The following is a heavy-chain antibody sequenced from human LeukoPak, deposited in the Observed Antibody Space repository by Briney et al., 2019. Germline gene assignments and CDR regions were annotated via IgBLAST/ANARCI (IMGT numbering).Heavy chain of an antibody. CDR1: GFTFSSYG. CDR2: IRYDGSNK. Sequence: GGSLRLSCAASGFTFSSYGMHWVRQAPGKGLEWVAFIRYDGSNKYYADSVKGRFTISRDNSKNTLYLQMNSLRAEDTAVYYCAKEKGYSDAFDIWGQGTMVTVSS. CDR3: AKEKGYSDAFDI. J-gene: IGHJ3*02. D-gene: IGHD6-13*01. V-gene: IGHV3-30*02.